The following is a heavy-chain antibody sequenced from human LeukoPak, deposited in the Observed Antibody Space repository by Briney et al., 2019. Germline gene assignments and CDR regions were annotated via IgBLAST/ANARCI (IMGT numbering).Heavy chain of an antibody. CDR1: GGSISSYY. CDR3: AGHPNFLNWFDP. D-gene: IGHD1-7*01. V-gene: IGHV4-4*07. J-gene: IGHJ5*02. CDR2: IYTSGST. Sequence: TSETLSLTCTVSGGSISSYYWSWIRQPAGKGLEWIGRIYTSGSTNYNPSLRSRVTMSVDTSKNQFSLKLSSVTAADTAVYYCAGHPNFLNWFDPWGQGTLVTVSS.